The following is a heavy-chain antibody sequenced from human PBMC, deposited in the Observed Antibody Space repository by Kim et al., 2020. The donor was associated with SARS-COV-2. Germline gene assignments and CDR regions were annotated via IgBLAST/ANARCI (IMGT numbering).Heavy chain of an antibody. CDR3: ARGPYSSSCYGTSCPGDV. CDR1: GGSFSGYY. J-gene: IGHJ3*01. D-gene: IGHD6-13*01. CDR2: INHSGST. V-gene: IGHV4-34*01. Sequence: SETLSLTCAVYGGSFSGYYWSWIRQPPGKGLEWIGEINHSGSTNYNPSLKSRVTISVDTSKNQFSLKLSSVTAADTAVYYCARGPYSSSCYGTSCPGDV.